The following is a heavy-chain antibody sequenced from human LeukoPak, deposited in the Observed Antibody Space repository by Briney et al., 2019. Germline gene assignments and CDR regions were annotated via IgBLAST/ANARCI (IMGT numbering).Heavy chain of an antibody. V-gene: IGHV3-30*02. D-gene: IGHD6-13*01. CDR1: GFTFSSYG. J-gene: IGHJ5*02. CDR3: AKDRTPGIAAARNWSDP. Sequence: GGSLRLSCAASGFTFSSYGMHWVRQAPGKGLEWVAFIRYDGSNKYYADSVKGRFTISRDNSKNTLYLQMNSLRAEDTAVYYCAKDRTPGIAAARNWSDPWGQGTLVTVSS. CDR2: IRYDGSNK.